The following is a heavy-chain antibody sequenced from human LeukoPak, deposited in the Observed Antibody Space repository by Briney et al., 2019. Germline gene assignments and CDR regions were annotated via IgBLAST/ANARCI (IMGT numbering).Heavy chain of an antibody. V-gene: IGHV3-23*01. CDR3: AKAVGSGSYRHSDC. D-gene: IGHD3-10*01. CDR2: ISGSADTT. Sequence: LPGGSLRLSCAASGFTFSRYAMTWVRQVPGKGLEWVSFISGSADTTYYAESVKGRFTISRDNSENTLYLHMNSLTADDTAVYFCAKAVGSGSYRHSDCWGQGTLVTVSS. J-gene: IGHJ4*02. CDR1: GFTFSRYA.